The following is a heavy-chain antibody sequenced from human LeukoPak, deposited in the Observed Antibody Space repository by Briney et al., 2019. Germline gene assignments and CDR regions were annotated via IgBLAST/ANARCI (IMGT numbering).Heavy chain of an antibody. CDR1: GFMFNNYA. CDR2: ILYDETIK. D-gene: IGHD2-8*01. CDR3: AKDRCTHGVCYNFDF. Sequence: PGGSLRLSCSASGFMFNNYAMHWVRQAPGKGLEWVAFILYDETIKSSADSEKGRFTISRDNSKNTLYLQMDSLRADDTAVYFCAKDRCTHGVCYNFDFWGQGTLVAVSS. V-gene: IGHV3-30*02. J-gene: IGHJ4*02.